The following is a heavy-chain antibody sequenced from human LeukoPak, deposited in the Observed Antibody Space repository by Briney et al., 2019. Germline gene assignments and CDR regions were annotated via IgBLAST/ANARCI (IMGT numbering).Heavy chain of an antibody. J-gene: IGHJ4*02. V-gene: IGHV6-1*01. CDR2: TYYRSKWTH. Sequence: SQTLSLTCAISGDRVYRGSSAWSWVRQFPSRGLEWLGRTYYRSKWTHDYAVSVKSRITIDPDTSKNEFSLQLNSVTPEDTAVYYCARNLRTDFDYWGQGTLVTVSS. CDR3: ARNLRTDFDY. CDR1: GDRVYRGSSA.